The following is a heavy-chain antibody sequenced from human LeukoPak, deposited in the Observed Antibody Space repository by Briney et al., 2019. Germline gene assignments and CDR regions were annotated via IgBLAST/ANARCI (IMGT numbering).Heavy chain of an antibody. D-gene: IGHD3-22*01. CDR2: INPNSGGT. J-gene: IGHJ6*03. CDR1: GYTFTGYY. CDR3: ARELYDDSSGSYRTAYYYYMDV. Sequence: ASVKVSCKASGYTFTGYYMHWVRQAPGQGLEWMGWINPNSGGTNYAQKFQGRVTMTRDTSISTAYMELSRLRSDDTAVYYCARELYDDSSGSYRTAYYYYMDVWGKGTTVTASS. V-gene: IGHV1-2*02.